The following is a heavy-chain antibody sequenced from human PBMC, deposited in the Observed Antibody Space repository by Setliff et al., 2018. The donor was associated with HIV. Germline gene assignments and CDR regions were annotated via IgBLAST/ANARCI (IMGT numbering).Heavy chain of an antibody. CDR3: ARDLNWGFDY. CDR2: IGGDSRII. D-gene: IGHD7-27*01. V-gene: IGHV3-48*01. CDR1: GVTFSIYS. Sequence: PGRSMRLSCVVSGVTFSIYSMNWVRQDPGKGLEWVSYIGGDSRIINYADSVKGRFTISRDNAKNSLFLQMNSLRVEDTALYYCARDLNWGFDYWGQGTLVTVSS. J-gene: IGHJ4*02.